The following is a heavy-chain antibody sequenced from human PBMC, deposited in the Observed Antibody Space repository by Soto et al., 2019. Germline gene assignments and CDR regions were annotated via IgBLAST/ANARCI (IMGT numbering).Heavy chain of an antibody. J-gene: IGHJ6*02. CDR1: GGTFSSYA. CDR2: IIPIFGTA. D-gene: IGHD4-17*01. CDR3: ARDGIKHMVTTGYYYYYGMDV. Sequence: QVQLVQSGAEVKKPGSSVKVSCKASGGTFSSYAISWVRQAPGQGLEWMGGIIPIFGTANYAQKFQGRVTITADESTSTAYMELSSLRSEDTAVYYCARDGIKHMVTTGYYYYYGMDVWGQGTTVTVSS. V-gene: IGHV1-69*01.